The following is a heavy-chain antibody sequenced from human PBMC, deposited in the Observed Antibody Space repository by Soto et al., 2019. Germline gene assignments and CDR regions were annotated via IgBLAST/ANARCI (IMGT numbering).Heavy chain of an antibody. V-gene: IGHV3-23*01. J-gene: IGHJ4*02. Sequence: EVQLLESGGGLVQPGGSLRLSCAASGFTFTDYALSWVRQAPGKGLEWVATICGIGGSTYLADSVKGRLSISRDNSKNTVSLLMNSLRAEDTAVYFCARGSSGYISSWYYFDYWGRGTLVTVSS. CDR2: ICGIGGST. CDR1: GFTFTDYA. CDR3: ARGSSGYISSWYYFDY. D-gene: IGHD6-13*01.